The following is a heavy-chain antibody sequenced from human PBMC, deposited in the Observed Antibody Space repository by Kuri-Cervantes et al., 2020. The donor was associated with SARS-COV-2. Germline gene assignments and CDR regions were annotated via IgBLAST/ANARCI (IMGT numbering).Heavy chain of an antibody. CDR1: GGSFSGYY. D-gene: IGHD3-22*01. J-gene: IGHJ3*02. V-gene: IGHV4-34*01. CDR3: ARDHLPQTYYYDSSGSHAFDI. Sequence: SQTLSLTCAVYGGSFSGYYWSWIRQPPGKGLEFIGFIHASGSAYYNPSLQSRVTISVDRSKTQFSLTVTSVTAADTAVYYCARDHLPQTYYYDSSGSHAFDIWGQGTMVTVSS. CDR2: IHASGSA.